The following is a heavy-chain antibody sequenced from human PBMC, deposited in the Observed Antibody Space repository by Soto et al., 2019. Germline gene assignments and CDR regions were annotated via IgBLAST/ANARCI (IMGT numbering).Heavy chain of an antibody. CDR1: GLSLSYQC. J-gene: IGHJ1*01. D-gene: IGHD6-13*01. Sequence: GGSLRLSCAASGLSLSYQCMDWVRQFPGKGLEWVGRSRNKVASYTTEYAAPVKGRFTISRDESKNSLYLQMNSLRTEDTAVYFCAGGATGRAPFQHWGQGTLVTVSS. CDR2: SRNKVASYTT. CDR3: AGGATGRAPFQH. V-gene: IGHV3-72*01.